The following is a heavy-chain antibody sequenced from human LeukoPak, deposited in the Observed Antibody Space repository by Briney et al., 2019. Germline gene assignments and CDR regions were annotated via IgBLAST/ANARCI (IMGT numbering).Heavy chain of an antibody. Sequence: ASVKVSCKASGYTFTGYYMHWVRQAPGQGLEWMGWINPNSGGTNYAQKFQGRVTMTRGTSISTAYMERSRLRSDDTAVYYCARDYYDSRATANWYFDLWGRGTLVTVSS. CDR2: INPNSGGT. D-gene: IGHD3-22*01. CDR3: ARDYYDSRATANWYFDL. J-gene: IGHJ2*01. V-gene: IGHV1-2*02. CDR1: GYTFTGYY.